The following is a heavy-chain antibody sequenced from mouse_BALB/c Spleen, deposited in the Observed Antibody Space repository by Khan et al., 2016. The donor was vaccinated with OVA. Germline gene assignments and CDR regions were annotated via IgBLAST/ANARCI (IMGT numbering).Heavy chain of an antibody. CDR1: GYTITSYW. V-gene: IGHV1-7*01. Sequence: QVQLQQSGAELAKPGASVKMSCKASGYTITSYWMHWVKQRSGQGLEWIGYINPSTGYTEYNQRFKDKATLTADKSSSTAYMQLSSLTSEESAVYYCANHGSSSAWLTYWGQGTLVTVSA. CDR2: INPSTGYT. J-gene: IGHJ3*01. D-gene: IGHD1-1*01. CDR3: ANHGSSSAWLTY.